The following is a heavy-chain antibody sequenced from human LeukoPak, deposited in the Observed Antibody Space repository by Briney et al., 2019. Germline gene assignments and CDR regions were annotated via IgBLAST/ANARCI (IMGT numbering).Heavy chain of an antibody. J-gene: IGHJ4*02. CDR1: GFTFSSYD. Sequence: GGSLRLSCAASGFTFSSYDMSWVRQAPGKGLEWVSSISPSGGSTYYADSVKGRFAISRDNSKNTLYLQVNSLRAEDTAVYYCAMYVVINRYFDYWGQGTLVTVSS. V-gene: IGHV3-23*01. D-gene: IGHD3-22*01. CDR2: ISPSGGST. CDR3: AMYVVINRYFDY.